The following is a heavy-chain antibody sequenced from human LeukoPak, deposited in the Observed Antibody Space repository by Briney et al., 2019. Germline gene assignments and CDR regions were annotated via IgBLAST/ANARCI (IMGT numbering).Heavy chain of an antibody. J-gene: IGHJ6*01. CDR2: INSDGSST. CDR3: ASLWYSKGYYYGMDV. D-gene: IGHD4-11*01. CDR1: GFTFSSYW. Sequence: GGSLRLSCAASGFTFSSYWMHWVRQAPGKGLVWVSHINSDGSSTSYADSVKGRFTISRDNAKNTLYLQMNSLRAEDTALYYCASLWYSKGYYYGMDVWGQGTRVTVSS. V-gene: IGHV3-74*01.